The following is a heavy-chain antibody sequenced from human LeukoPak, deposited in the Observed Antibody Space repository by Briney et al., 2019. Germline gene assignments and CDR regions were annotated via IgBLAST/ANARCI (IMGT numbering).Heavy chain of an antibody. CDR2: INPSGGST. Sequence: ASVKVSCKASGGTFSSYAISWVRQAPGQGLEWMGIINPSGGSTSYAQKFQGRVTMTRDTSTSTVYMELSSLRSEDTAVYYCAAGPRAIPDYWGQGTLVTVSS. J-gene: IGHJ4*02. CDR1: GGTFSSYA. CDR3: AAGPRAIPDY. V-gene: IGHV1-46*01.